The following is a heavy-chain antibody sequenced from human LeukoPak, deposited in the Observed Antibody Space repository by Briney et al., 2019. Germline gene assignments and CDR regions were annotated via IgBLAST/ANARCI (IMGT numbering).Heavy chain of an antibody. V-gene: IGHV4-59*08. CDR3: AVATPGGEDY. CDR2: IYYSGST. J-gene: IGHJ4*02. CDR1: GGSISSYY. D-gene: IGHD5-12*01. Sequence: PSETLSLTCTVSGGSISSYYWSWIRQPPGKGLEWIGYIYYSGSTNYNPSLKSRVTLSVDTSKNQFPLKLSSVTAADTAVYYCAVATPGGEDYWGQGTLVTVSS.